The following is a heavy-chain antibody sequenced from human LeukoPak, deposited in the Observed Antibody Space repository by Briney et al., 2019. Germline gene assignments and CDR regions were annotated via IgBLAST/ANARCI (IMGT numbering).Heavy chain of an antibody. V-gene: IGHV4-34*01. CDR3: ARDGYSTPDV. Sequence: SETLSLTCAVYGGSFSDYYWSWIRQPPGKGLERIGEINHGGSTNYNPSLKSRVTLSVDTSKNQFSLKLTSVTAADTAVYYCARDGYSTPDVWGQGTTVTVSS. CDR1: GGSFSDYY. CDR2: INHGGST. D-gene: IGHD6-13*01. J-gene: IGHJ6*02.